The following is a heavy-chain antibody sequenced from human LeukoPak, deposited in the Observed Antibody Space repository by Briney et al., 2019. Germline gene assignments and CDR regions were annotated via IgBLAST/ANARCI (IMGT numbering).Heavy chain of an antibody. CDR1: GDSIGDYY. V-gene: IGHV4-59*12. CDR3: ARLPDY. J-gene: IGHJ4*02. CDR2: IYYNERT. Sequence: NASETLSLTCTVSGDSIGDYYWSWIRQPPGKGLEWIGYIYYNERTDYNPSLKSRVTISVDTSKNQFSLRLRSVTAADTAVYYCARLPDYWGQGTLVPVSS.